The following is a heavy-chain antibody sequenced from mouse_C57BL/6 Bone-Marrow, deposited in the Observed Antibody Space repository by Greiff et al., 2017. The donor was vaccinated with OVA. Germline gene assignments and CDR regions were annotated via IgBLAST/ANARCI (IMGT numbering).Heavy chain of an antibody. CDR1: GFTFTDYY. J-gene: IGHJ2*01. D-gene: IGHD1-2*01. V-gene: IGHV7-3*01. Sequence: EVQLQQSGGGLVQPGGSLSLSCAASGFTFTDYYMSWVRQPPGKALEWLGFIRNKANGYTTEYSASVKGRFTISRDNSQSILYLQMNALRAEDSATYYCARSIRGYFDYWGQGTTLTVSS. CDR3: ARSIRGYFDY. CDR2: IRNKANGYTT.